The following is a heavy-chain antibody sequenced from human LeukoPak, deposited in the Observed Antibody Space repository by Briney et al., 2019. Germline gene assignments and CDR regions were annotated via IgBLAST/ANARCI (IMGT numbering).Heavy chain of an antibody. D-gene: IGHD3-9*01. J-gene: IGHJ4*02. CDR3: AKDPAPGYSEYYFDY. V-gene: IGHV3-30*18. Sequence: GGSLRLSCAASGFTFSSYGMHWVRQAPGKGLEWVAVISYDGSNKYYADSVKGRFTISRDNSKNTLYLQMNSLRAEDTAVYYCAKDPAPGYSEYYFDYWGQGTLVTVSS. CDR2: ISYDGSNK. CDR1: GFTFSSYG.